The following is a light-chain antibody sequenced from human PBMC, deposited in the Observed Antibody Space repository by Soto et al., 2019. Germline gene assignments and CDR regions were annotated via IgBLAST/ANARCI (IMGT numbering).Light chain of an antibody. CDR1: SSNIGRNY. Sequence: QSVLTQPPSASGTPGQRVTISCSGSSSNIGRNYVYWYQQLPVTAPKLLIFGNDQRPSGVPDRFSGSKSGTSAFLAISGLRSEDEADYYCAAWDNSLSGYVFGTGTK. CDR3: AAWDNSLSGYV. V-gene: IGLV1-47*02. CDR2: GND. J-gene: IGLJ1*01.